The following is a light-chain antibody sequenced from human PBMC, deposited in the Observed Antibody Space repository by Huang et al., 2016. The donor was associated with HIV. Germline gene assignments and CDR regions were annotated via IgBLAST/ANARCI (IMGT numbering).Light chain of an antibody. Sequence: DIVLTQSPDSVGVSLGERATINCKSSRSLLHTDNQHYLAWYQQKPGQPPKLLSHGASVRKSGVPDRFIGSGYGTDFTLTISSLQAEDVAVYYCHQYHSSPFTFGPGTIVDIK. V-gene: IGKV4-1*01. CDR1: RSLLHTDNQHY. J-gene: IGKJ3*01. CDR2: GAS. CDR3: HQYHSSPFT.